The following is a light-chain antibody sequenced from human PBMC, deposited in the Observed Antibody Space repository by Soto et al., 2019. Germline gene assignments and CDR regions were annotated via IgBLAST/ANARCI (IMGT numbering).Light chain of an antibody. J-gene: IGLJ2*01. CDR2: SSN. CDR1: SSNIGSKT. V-gene: IGLV1-44*01. Sequence: QSVLTQPPSASGTPGQRVTISCSGSSSNIGSKTVNWYQQLPGTAPKLLIYSSNQRPSGVPDRFSGSKSGTSASLAISGLQSEDEADYYCAAWDDSLSGVVFGGGTKVTVL. CDR3: AAWDDSLSGVV.